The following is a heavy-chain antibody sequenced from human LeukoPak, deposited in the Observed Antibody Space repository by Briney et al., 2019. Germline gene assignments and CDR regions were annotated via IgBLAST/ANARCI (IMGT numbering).Heavy chain of an antibody. CDR2: MNPNSGNT. V-gene: IGHV1-8*01. CDR3: ARVTRYYYGMDV. J-gene: IGHJ6*02. CDR1: GYSFTSFG. D-gene: IGHD1-14*01. Sequence: ASVKVSCKASGYSFTSFGISWVRQAAGQGLEWMGWMNPNSGNTGYAQKFKGRVSMTRDTSINTAYMELNSLTSEDTAVYYCARVTRYYYGMDVWGQGATVTVSS.